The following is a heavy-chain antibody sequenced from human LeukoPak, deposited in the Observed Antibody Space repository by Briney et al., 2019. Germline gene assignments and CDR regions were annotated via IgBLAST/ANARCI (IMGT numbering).Heavy chain of an antibody. J-gene: IGHJ4*02. Sequence: SETLSLTCTVSGGSISSYYWSWIRQPPGKGLEWIGYIYYSGSTNYNPSLKSRVTISVDTSKNQFSLKLSSVTAADTAVYYCARHINTGNYSDYFDYWGQGTLVTVSS. CDR2: IYYSGST. CDR3: ARHINTGNYSDYFDY. V-gene: IGHV4-59*01. CDR1: GGSISSYY. D-gene: IGHD1-26*01.